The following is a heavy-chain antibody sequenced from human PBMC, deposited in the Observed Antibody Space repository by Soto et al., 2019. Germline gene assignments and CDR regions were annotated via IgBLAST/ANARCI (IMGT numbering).Heavy chain of an antibody. J-gene: IGHJ3*02. CDR3: AKVVVMRAVNDALDI. CDR1: GFSFNDYA. Sequence: EVQLLESGGGVVQPGGSLRLSCAASGFSFNDYAMTWVRQVPGKGLEWVSAINDDGDSTYYADSVKGRFTISRDNSKNTVFLEMNSLRAEDTAAYHCAKVVVMRAVNDALDIWGQGTMVTVSS. CDR2: INDDGDST. V-gene: IGHV3-23*01. D-gene: IGHD3-22*01.